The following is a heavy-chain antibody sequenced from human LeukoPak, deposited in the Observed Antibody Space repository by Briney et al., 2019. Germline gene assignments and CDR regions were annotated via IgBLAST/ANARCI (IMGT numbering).Heavy chain of an antibody. CDR1: GGSFSGYY. CDR3: ARGSCSYGCTAYCGGDGLRRYFDL. CDR2: INHSGST. Sequence: SETLSLTCAVYGGSFSGYYWSWIRQPPGKGLEWIGEINHSGSTNYNPSLKSRVTISVDTSKNQFSLKLSSVTAADTAVYYCARGSCSYGCTAYCGGDGLRRYFDLWGRGTLVTVSS. V-gene: IGHV4-34*01. J-gene: IGHJ2*01. D-gene: IGHD2-21*02.